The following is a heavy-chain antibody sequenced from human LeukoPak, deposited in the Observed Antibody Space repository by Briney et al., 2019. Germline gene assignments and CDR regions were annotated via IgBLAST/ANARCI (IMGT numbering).Heavy chain of an antibody. J-gene: IGHJ4*02. CDR2: ISGSDAGT. V-gene: IGHV3-23*01. CDR1: GFTFKNYA. CDR3: ARDLYRIVVVPHYFDY. D-gene: IGHD3-22*01. Sequence: GGSLRLSCAASGFTFKNYAMSWVRQAPGKGLEWASAISGSDAGTYYADSVKGRFTISRDNSKNTLYLQMNSLRAEDTAVYYCARDLYRIVVVPHYFDYWGQGTLVTVSS.